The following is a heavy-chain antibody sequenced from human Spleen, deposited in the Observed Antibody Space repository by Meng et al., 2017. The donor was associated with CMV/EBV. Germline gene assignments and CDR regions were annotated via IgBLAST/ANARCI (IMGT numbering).Heavy chain of an antibody. D-gene: IGHD3-10*01. V-gene: IGHV4-39*05. CDR2: IYHSGST. Sequence: LPLQESVPGLVNPSETPSLTLTVSGGSISSSNYYWDWIRQPPGKGLGWIGAIYHSGSTSYNPSLQSRVTMFVDTSKTQFSLMLTSVTATDTAVYYCARRRGGSGRDCWGQGTLVTVSS. CDR1: GGSISSSNYY. J-gene: IGHJ4*02. CDR3: ARRRGGSGRDC.